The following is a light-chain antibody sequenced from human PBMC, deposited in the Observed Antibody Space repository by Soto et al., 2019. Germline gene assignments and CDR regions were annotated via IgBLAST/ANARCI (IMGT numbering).Light chain of an antibody. CDR2: GAS. CDR1: QSISSSV. Sequence: EFVLTQSPGTLSLSPGERATLSCRASQSISSSVLAWYQQKPGQAPRLLIYGASSRGTGIPDRFSGSGSGTDFTLTISRLEPEVFAVYYCQRYGSSPPITFGGGTKVQIK. V-gene: IGKV3-20*01. CDR3: QRYGSSPPIT. J-gene: IGKJ4*01.